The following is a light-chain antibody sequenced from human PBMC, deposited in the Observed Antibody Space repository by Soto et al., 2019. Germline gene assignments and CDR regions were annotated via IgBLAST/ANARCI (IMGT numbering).Light chain of an antibody. V-gene: IGLV2-14*01. CDR1: SSDVGGYNY. CDR3: YSYTTSSTYV. Sequence: QPASVSGSPGQSITISCTGTSSDVGGYNYVSWYQQHPAKVPKLMIYHVSNRPSGVSDRFSGSKSGNTASLTISGLQAEDEGDYYCYSYTTSSTYVFGTGTKVTVL. CDR2: HVS. J-gene: IGLJ1*01.